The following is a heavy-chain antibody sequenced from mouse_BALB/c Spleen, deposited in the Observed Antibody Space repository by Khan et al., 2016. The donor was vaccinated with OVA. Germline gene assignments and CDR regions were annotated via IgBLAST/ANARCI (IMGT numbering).Heavy chain of an antibody. CDR3: ARGGYGGFTY. J-gene: IGHJ3*01. D-gene: IGHD2-14*01. Sequence: QVRLQQSGAELVKPGASVKLSCKASGYTFTSYDMNWVRQRPEQGLEWIGWIFPVDGGTKYNEKFKGKATLTTDKSSSTAYMQLSRLTSEDSAVYFCARGGYGGFTYWGQGTLVTVSA. CDR1: GYTFTSYD. V-gene: IGHV1-85*01. CDR2: IFPVDGGT.